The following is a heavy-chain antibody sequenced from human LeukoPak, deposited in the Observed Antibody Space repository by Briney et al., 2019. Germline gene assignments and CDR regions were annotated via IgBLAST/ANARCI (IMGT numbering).Heavy chain of an antibody. CDR2: IYSGGST. Sequence: PGGSLRLSCAASGLTVSSNYMIWVRQAPGKGLEWGAVIYSGGSTYYADSVKGRRTISRDNSKNTLYLQMNSLRAEDTAVYFCARAMIPFGGIINPFDYWGQGAMVTVSS. CDR3: ARAMIPFGGIINPFDY. CDR1: GLTVSSNY. D-gene: IGHD3-16*02. J-gene: IGHJ4*02. V-gene: IGHV3-53*01.